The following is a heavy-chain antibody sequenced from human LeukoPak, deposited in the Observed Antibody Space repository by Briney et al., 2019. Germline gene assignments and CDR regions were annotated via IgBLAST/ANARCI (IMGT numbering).Heavy chain of an antibody. CDR2: IYYSGST. Sequence: SQTLSLTCTVSGGSISSGGYYWSWIRQHPGKGLEWIGYIYYSGSTYYNPPLKSRVTISVDTSKNQFSLKLSSVTAADTAVYYCARLDSSGWYVYYWGQGTLVTVSS. J-gene: IGHJ4*02. CDR3: ARLDSSGWYVYY. V-gene: IGHV4-31*03. D-gene: IGHD6-19*01. CDR1: GGSISSGGYY.